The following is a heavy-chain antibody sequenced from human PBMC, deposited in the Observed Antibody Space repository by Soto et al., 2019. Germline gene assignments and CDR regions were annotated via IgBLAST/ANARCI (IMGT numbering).Heavy chain of an antibody. CDR1: GFSLTTSGVG. Sequence: QITLNESGPTVVRPTETLTLTCRFSGFSLTTSGVGVGWIRQSPGKALEWLALIYWDDDKGYSASLKSRLTITKDTSKNHVDLTVSDLDPTDTATYYCAHRVLRTVFGLVTTTAIYFDFWGQGTPVAVSS. J-gene: IGHJ4*02. CDR2: IYWDDDK. CDR3: AHRVLRTVFGLVTTTAIYFDF. V-gene: IGHV2-5*02. D-gene: IGHD3-3*01.